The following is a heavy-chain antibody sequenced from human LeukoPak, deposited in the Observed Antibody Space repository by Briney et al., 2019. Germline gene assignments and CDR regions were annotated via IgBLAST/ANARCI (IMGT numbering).Heavy chain of an antibody. CDR3: ARGGPYYSDSSGYFNY. V-gene: IGHV1-46*01. Sequence: ASVKVSCKASRYTFTSYYMHWVRQAPGQGLEWMGMINPSGGSTSYAQKFQGRVTMTRDTSTSTVYMELSSLRSEDTAVYYCARGGPYYSDSSGYFNYWGQGTLVTVSS. CDR2: INPSGGST. CDR1: RYTFTSYY. D-gene: IGHD3-22*01. J-gene: IGHJ4*02.